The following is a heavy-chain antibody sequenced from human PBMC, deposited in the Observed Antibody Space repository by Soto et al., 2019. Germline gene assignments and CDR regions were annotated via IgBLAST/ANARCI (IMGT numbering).Heavy chain of an antibody. Sequence: SVKVSCKASGGTFSSYAISWVRQAPGQGLEWMGGIIPIFGTANYAQKFQGRVTITADESTSTAYMELSSLRSEDTAVYYCAGVLDSGWYHVYYFDYCGQGTLVPVSS. CDR3: AGVLDSGWYHVYYFDY. V-gene: IGHV1-69*13. J-gene: IGHJ4*02. D-gene: IGHD6-19*01. CDR1: GGTFSSYA. CDR2: IIPIFGTA.